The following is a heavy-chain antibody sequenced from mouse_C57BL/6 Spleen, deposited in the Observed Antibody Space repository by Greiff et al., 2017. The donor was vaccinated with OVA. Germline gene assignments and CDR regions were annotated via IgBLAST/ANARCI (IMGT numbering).Heavy chain of an antibody. CDR1: GYPFTSYW. CDR3: ARGTLYYFDY. V-gene: IGHV1-69*01. CDR2: IDPSDSYT. Sequence: QVQLQQPGAELVMPGASVKLSCKASGYPFTSYWMHWVKQRPGQGLEWIGEIDPSDSYTNYNQKFKGKSTLTVDKSSSTAYMQLSSLTSEDSAVYYCARGTLYYFDYWGQGTTLTVSS. J-gene: IGHJ2*01.